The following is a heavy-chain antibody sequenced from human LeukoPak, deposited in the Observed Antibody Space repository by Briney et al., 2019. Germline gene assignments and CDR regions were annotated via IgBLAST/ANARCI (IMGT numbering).Heavy chain of an antibody. CDR2: IYYSGST. Sequence: SETLSLTCTVSGGSLSSGDYYWSWIRQPPGKGLEWVGYIYYSGSTYYNPSLKSRVTISVDTSKNQFSLKLSSVTAADTAVYYCASSGYCSSTSCPYYYGSGSYYPTLDYWGQGTLVTVSS. CDR1: GGSLSSGDYY. CDR3: ASSGYCSSTSCPYYYGSGSYYPTLDY. J-gene: IGHJ4*02. V-gene: IGHV4-30-4*08. D-gene: IGHD3-10*01.